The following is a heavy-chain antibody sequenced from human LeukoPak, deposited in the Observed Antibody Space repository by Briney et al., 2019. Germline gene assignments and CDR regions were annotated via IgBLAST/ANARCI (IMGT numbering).Heavy chain of an antibody. Sequence: SETLSLTCTVSGGSISSYYWSWIRQPPGKGLEWIGYIYYSGSTNYNPSLKSRVTISVDTSKNQFSLKLSSVTAADTAVYYCARARTRYYYGSGSYYNAWFDPWGQGTLVTVSS. V-gene: IGHV4-59*12. CDR3: ARARTRYYYGSGSYYNAWFDP. J-gene: IGHJ5*02. CDR2: IYYSGST. D-gene: IGHD3-10*01. CDR1: GGSISSYY.